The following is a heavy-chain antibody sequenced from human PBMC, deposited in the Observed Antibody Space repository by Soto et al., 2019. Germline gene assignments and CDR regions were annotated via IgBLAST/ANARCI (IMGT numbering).Heavy chain of an antibody. V-gene: IGHV3-48*01. J-gene: IGHJ5*02. Sequence: PGGSLRLSCAASGFTFSSYSMNWVRQAPGKGLEWVSYISSSSSTIYYADSVKGRFTISRDNAKNSLYLQMNSLRAEDTAVYYCARLVLRYFDWLLETRDNWFAPWGQGTLVTVSS. CDR1: GFTFSSYS. CDR3: ARLVLRYFDWLLETRDNWFAP. CDR2: ISSSSSTI. D-gene: IGHD3-9*01.